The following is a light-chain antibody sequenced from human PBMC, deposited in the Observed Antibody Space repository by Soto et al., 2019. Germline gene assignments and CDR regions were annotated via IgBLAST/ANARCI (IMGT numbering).Light chain of an antibody. Sequence: QSALTQPPSASGSPGQSVTVSCTGTSSDVGGYNYVSWYQQHPGKAPKLMIYEVSKRPSGVPDRFSGSKSGNTASLTVSGLQAEDEADYYCSSYAGSYILVFGGGTKLTVL. CDR3: SSYAGSYILV. CDR1: SSDVGGYNY. J-gene: IGLJ2*01. V-gene: IGLV2-8*01. CDR2: EVS.